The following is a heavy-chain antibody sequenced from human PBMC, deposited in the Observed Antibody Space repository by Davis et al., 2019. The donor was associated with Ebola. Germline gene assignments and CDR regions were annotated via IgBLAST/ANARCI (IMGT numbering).Heavy chain of an antibody. J-gene: IGHJ4*02. V-gene: IGHV1-8*01. CDR3: ARVYSGSDGDY. Sequence: ASVQVSCKASGYTFTSYDINWVRQATGQGLEWMGWMNPNSGNTGYAQKFQGRVTITADESTSTAYMELSSLRSEDTAVYCCARVYSGSDGDYWGQGTLVTVSS. CDR2: MNPNSGNT. D-gene: IGHD1-26*01. CDR1: GYTFTSYD.